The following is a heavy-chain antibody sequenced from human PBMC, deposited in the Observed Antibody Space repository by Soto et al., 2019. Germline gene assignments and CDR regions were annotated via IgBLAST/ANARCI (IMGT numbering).Heavy chain of an antibody. D-gene: IGHD3-22*01. CDR2: ISGSGGNI. Sequence: GGSLRLSCAASGFTFSSYAMSWVRQAPGKGLEWVSGISGSGGNINYADSVKSRFTISRDNSKNTLYLQMNSLRAEDTAVYYFAKDSPYYYDSSDSVGAFDIWGQGTMVTVSS. J-gene: IGHJ3*02. V-gene: IGHV3-23*01. CDR3: AKDSPYYYDSSDSVGAFDI. CDR1: GFTFSSYA.